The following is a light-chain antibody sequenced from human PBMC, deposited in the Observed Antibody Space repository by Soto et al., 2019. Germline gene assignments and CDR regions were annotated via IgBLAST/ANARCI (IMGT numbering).Light chain of an antibody. V-gene: IGLV2-14*01. CDR2: EVS. Sequence: QSALTQPASVSGSPGQSITISCTGTSSDVGTYNFVSWYQQHPGKVPKLIIYEVSDRPSGVSNRFSGSKSGYTASLTISGLQAEDEADYYCSSYPTSNTLVFGPGTKLTVL. CDR3: SSYPTSNTLV. CDR1: SSDVGTYNF. J-gene: IGLJ1*01.